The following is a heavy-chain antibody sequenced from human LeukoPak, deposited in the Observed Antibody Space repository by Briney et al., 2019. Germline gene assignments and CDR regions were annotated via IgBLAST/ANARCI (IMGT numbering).Heavy chain of an antibody. CDR1: GGSISSGGYY. CDR3: ARVRPTAALDH. CDR2: ISYRGST. Sequence: PSETLSLTCTVSGGSISSGGYYWSWIRQHPGKGLEWIGYISYRGSTYHNPSLESRLTISVDTSKNQFSLKLSSVTAADTAVYYCARVRPTAALDHWGQGALVTVSS. D-gene: IGHD2-2*01. V-gene: IGHV4-31*03. J-gene: IGHJ4*02.